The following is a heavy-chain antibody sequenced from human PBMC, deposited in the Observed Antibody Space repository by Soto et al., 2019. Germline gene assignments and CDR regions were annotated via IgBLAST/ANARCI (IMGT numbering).Heavy chain of an antibody. CDR1: GGSISSGDYY. D-gene: IGHD3-3*01. CDR2: IYYSVST. Sequence: PSETLSLTCTVSGGSISSGDYYCSWIRQPPGKGLEWIGYIYYSVSTYYNPSLKSRVTISVDTSKNQFSLRLSCVTAADTAVYYCGRGRVRFLEWLLPDYYYYGTDVWGQGTRVTVSS. J-gene: IGHJ6*02. CDR3: GRGRVRFLEWLLPDYYYYGTDV. V-gene: IGHV4-30-4*01.